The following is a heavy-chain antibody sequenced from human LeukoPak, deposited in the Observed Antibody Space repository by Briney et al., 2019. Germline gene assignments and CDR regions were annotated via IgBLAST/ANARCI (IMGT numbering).Heavy chain of an antibody. D-gene: IGHD1-26*01. CDR1: GGSISTYY. V-gene: IGHV4-59*01. CDR3: ARGNSGSYSQFDY. CDR2: IYYSGGT. J-gene: IGHJ4*02. Sequence: PSETLSLTCTVSGGSISTYYWSWIRQPPGKGLEWIGYIYYSGGTNYNPSLKGRVTISVDTSKNQFSLKLTSVTAADTAVYYCARGNSGSYSQFDYWGQGTLVTVSS.